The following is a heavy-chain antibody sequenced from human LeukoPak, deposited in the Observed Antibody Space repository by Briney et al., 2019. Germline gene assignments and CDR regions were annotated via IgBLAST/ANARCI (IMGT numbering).Heavy chain of an antibody. CDR3: ARAVGATHFDY. CDR1: GFTFSSYW. V-gene: IGHV3-7*04. D-gene: IGHD1-26*01. CDR2: IKQDGSEK. J-gene: IGHJ4*02. Sequence: PGGSLRLSCAASGFTFSSYWMSWVRQAPGKGLEWVANIKQDGSEKFYVDFVKGRFTISRDNDRNSLCLQMNSLRAEDTAVYYCARAVGATHFDYWGQGTLVTVSS.